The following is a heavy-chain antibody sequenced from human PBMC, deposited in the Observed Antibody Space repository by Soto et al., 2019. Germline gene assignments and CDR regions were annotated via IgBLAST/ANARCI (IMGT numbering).Heavy chain of an antibody. Sequence: QVQLVQSGAAVKKPGSSVKVSCKASGGTFSSYGLSWVRQSPGQGLEWMGGIIPMFCSTNYAPKFQGRVTITADGSTSTASMELSSLRSEDTAVYYCARDLGYDYGVYYGMDVWGQGTTVTVSS. CDR1: GGTFSSYG. D-gene: IGHD5-12*01. J-gene: IGHJ6*02. CDR2: IIPMFCST. CDR3: ARDLGYDYGVYYGMDV. V-gene: IGHV1-69*01.